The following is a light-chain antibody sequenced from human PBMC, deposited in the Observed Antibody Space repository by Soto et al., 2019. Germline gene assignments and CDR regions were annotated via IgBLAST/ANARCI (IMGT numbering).Light chain of an antibody. Sequence: QSVLTQPRSVSGSPGQSLTISCTGTSSVVGGYSYVSWYQQHPGKAPKLMIYDVTKRPSGVPDRFSGSKSGNTASLTISGLQAEDEGDYYCSSHAGSYTYVFVTGTKVTVL. V-gene: IGLV2-11*01. CDR3: SSHAGSYTYV. CDR1: SSVVGGYSY. CDR2: DVT. J-gene: IGLJ1*01.